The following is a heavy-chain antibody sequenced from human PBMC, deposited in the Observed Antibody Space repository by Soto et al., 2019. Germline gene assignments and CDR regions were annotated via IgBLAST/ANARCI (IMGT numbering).Heavy chain of an antibody. D-gene: IGHD6-13*01. Sequence: EVQLLESGGGLVQSGGSVRLSCAASGFTFSSLWMHWVRQAPGQGLVWFSRINSDGSTIDYADSVKGRFSISRDNAKNMVYVQMNSMSAEDTAVYYCASGSIDYSSSWYDYLGQGTLVTASS. CDR2: INSDGSTI. V-gene: IGHV3-74*01. J-gene: IGHJ4*02. CDR1: GFTFSSLW. CDR3: ASGSIDYSSSWYDY.